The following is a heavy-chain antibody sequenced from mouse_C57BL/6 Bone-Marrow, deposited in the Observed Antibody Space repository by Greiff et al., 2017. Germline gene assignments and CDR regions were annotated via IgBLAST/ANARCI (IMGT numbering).Heavy chain of an antibody. V-gene: IGHV5-6*01. J-gene: IGHJ1*03. CDR2: ISSGGSYT. CDR1: GSTFSSYG. Sequence: EVHLVESGGDLVKPGGSLKLSCAASGSTFSSYGMSWVRQTPDKRLEWVATISSGGSYTYYPDSVKGRFTISRDNAKNTLYLQMSSLKSEDTSMYYCARHDGYFWYFDVWGTGTTVTGSS. D-gene: IGHD2-3*01. CDR3: ARHDGYFWYFDV.